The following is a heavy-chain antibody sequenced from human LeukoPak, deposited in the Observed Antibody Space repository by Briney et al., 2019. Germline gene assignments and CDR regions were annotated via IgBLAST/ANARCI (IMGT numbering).Heavy chain of an antibody. CDR2: ISSSGSTI. CDR3: ARDRYYYDSSGYLEGGYYYGMDV. Sequence: PGGSLRLSCAASGFTFSDYYMSWIRQAPGKGLEWVSYISSSGSTIYYADSVKGRFTISRDNAKNSLYLQMNSLRAEDTAVYYCARDRYYYDSSGYLEGGYYYGMDVWGQGTTVTVSS. D-gene: IGHD3-22*01. J-gene: IGHJ6*02. CDR1: GFTFSDYY. V-gene: IGHV3-11*01.